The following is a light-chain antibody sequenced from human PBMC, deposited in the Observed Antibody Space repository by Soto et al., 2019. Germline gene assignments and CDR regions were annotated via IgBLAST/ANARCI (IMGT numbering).Light chain of an antibody. Sequence: EIVMTQSPATLSVSPGERATLSCRASQSVSSNLAWYQQKPGQAPRLLIYGASTRATGIPARFSGSGSGTEFTLTISSLQSEDFKVYYCQQYNNWPPWTFGQGNKVEIK. CDR2: GAS. CDR1: QSVSSN. J-gene: IGKJ1*01. V-gene: IGKV3-15*01. CDR3: QQYNNWPPWT.